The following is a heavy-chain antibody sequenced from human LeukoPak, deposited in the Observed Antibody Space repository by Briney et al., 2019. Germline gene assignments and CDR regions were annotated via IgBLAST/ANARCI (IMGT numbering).Heavy chain of an antibody. Sequence: SVRVSCKASGGTFSSYAISWVRQAPGQGLEWRGRIIPILGIANYAQKFQGRVTITADKSTSTAYMELSSLRSEDTAVYYCARDQYDILTESYFDYWGQGTLVTVSS. J-gene: IGHJ4*02. V-gene: IGHV1-69*04. CDR2: IIPILGIA. CDR1: GGTFSSYA. D-gene: IGHD3-9*01. CDR3: ARDQYDILTESYFDY.